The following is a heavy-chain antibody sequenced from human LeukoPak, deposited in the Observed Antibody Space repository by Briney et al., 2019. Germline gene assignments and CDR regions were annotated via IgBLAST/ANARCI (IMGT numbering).Heavy chain of an antibody. V-gene: IGHV1-46*01. CDR2: INPSGGST. CDR3: ARGDSSSWYVLSALDMDV. J-gene: IGHJ6*03. Sequence: ASVKVSCKASGYTFTSNYMHWVRQAPGQGLEWMGIINPSGGSTSYAQKFQGRVTMTRDTSTSTVYMELSSLRSEDTAVYYCARGDSSSWYVLSALDMDVWGKGTTVTVSS. D-gene: IGHD6-13*01. CDR1: GYTFTSNY.